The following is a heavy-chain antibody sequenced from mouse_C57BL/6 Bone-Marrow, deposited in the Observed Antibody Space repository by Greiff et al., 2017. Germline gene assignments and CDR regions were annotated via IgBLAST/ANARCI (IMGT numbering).Heavy chain of an antibody. CDR1: GYTFTNYW. CDR2: IYPGGGYT. D-gene: IGHD1-1*01. CDR3: ARIYCGSSG. V-gene: IGHV1-63*01. J-gene: IGHJ2*01. Sequence: QVQLQQPGAELVRPGTSVKMSCKASGYTFTNYWLGWAKQRPGHGLEWIGDIYPGGGYTNYNEKFTGKATLTVDKSSSTAYMQFSSLTSAGSALYRCARIYCGSSGWGQGTTLTVSS.